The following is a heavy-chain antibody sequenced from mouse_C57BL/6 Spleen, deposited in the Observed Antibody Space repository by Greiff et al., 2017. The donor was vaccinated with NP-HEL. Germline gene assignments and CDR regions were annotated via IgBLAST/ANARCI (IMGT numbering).Heavy chain of an antibody. D-gene: IGHD1-1*01. V-gene: IGHV1-55*01. CDR3: ARDYYGSRGGFAY. CDR2: IYPGSGST. J-gene: IGHJ3*01. Sequence: QVQLQQPGAELVKPGASVKMSCKASGYTFTSYWITWVKQRPGQGLEWIGDIYPGSGSTNYNEKFKSKATLTVDTASSTAYMQLSSLTSEDSAVYYCARDYYGSRGGFAYWGQGTLVTVSA. CDR1: GYTFTSYW.